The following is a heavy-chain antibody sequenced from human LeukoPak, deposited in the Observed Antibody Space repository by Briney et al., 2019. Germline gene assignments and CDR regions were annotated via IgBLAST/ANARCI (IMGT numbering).Heavy chain of an antibody. J-gene: IGHJ4*02. CDR1: GYSFTSYW. D-gene: IGHD2-21*01. CDR2: IYCGASHT. V-gene: IGHV5-51*01. Sequence: HGESLKISCKGSGYSFTSYWIGWVRQMPGKGLEWMGIIYCGASHTGYSPSFQGQVTISVDKSISTAYLQLSSLKASDTAMYYCARRGLLQSFDYWGQGTLVTVSS. CDR3: ARRGLLQSFDY.